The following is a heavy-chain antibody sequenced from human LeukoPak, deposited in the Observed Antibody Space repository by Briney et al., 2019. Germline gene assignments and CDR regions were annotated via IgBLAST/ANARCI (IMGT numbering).Heavy chain of an antibody. CDR1: GFTFSSHA. Sequence: GGSLRLSCPASGFTFSSHAMHWIRQAPGKGLEYVSAIVSNGDSTYYADSVKGRFTISRDNAKNTLYLQMSSLRPDDTAVYYCVNPGWYYDSSGYSYYYGMDVWGQGTTVTVSS. CDR2: IVSNGDST. J-gene: IGHJ6*02. V-gene: IGHV3-64D*09. CDR3: VNPGWYYDSSGYSYYYGMDV. D-gene: IGHD3-22*01.